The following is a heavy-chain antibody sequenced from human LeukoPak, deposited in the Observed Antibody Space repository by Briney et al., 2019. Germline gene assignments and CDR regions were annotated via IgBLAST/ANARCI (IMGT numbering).Heavy chain of an antibody. CDR3: ARGPYDYVWGSYRRAIGLDY. J-gene: IGHJ4*02. CDR2: TSGSSSII. V-gene: IGHV3-48*01. CDR1: GFPLSSYS. D-gene: IGHD3-16*02. Sequence: GGSLRLSCAASGFPLSSYSMNWVRQAPGKGLEWVSYTSGSSSIIYYADSVKGRFTITRDNAKNSLYLQMNSLRVEDTAVYYCARGPYDYVWGSYRRAIGLDYWGQGTLVTVSS.